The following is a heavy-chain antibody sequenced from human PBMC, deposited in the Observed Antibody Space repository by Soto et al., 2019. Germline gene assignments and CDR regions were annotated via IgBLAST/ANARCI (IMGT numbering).Heavy chain of an antibody. CDR2: IYSGGST. Sequence: EVQLVESGGGLIQPGGSLRLSCAAFGFTFSSSDKNWVRQAPGKGLEWVSLIYSGGSTYYADSVKGRFTISRDNSKNTVYLQMSSLRAEDTAVYYCATRPLLPGAPWGQGTMVTVSS. J-gene: IGHJ3*01. V-gene: IGHV3-53*01. D-gene: IGHD3-22*01. CDR3: ATRPLLPGAP. CDR1: GFTFSSSD.